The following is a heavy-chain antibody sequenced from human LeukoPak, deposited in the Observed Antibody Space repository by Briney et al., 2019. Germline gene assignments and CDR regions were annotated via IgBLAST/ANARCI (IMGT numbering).Heavy chain of an antibody. CDR2: VYYSGST. CDR1: GGSISSYY. Sequence: PSETLSLTCSVSGGSISSYYWSWIRQTPGKGLEWFGYVYYSGSTNYNPSFKSRVTISVDTSKNQFSLKLTSVTAADTAIYHCARDVGHSGSAMYYFDHWGQGTLVTVSS. J-gene: IGHJ4*02. V-gene: IGHV4-59*01. CDR3: ARDVGHSGSAMYYFDH. D-gene: IGHD5-12*01.